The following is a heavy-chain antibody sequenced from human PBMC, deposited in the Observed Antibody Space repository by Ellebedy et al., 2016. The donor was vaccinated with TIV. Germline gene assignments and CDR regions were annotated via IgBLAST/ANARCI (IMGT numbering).Heavy chain of an antibody. CDR3: ARDRGSSWYGFDYWYFDL. CDR1: GFSLRTYA. CDR2: ITYDGTNK. J-gene: IGHJ2*01. V-gene: IGHV3-30*04. Sequence: GESLKISXAASGFSLRTYAMHWVRQAPGKGLEWVAGITYDGTNKYYADSVKGRFTISRDNSKNTLYLQMNSLRAEDTAVYYCARDRGSSWYGFDYWYFDLWGRGTLVTVSS. D-gene: IGHD6-13*01.